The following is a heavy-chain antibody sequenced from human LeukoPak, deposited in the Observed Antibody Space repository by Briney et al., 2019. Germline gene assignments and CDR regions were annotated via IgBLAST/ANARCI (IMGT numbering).Heavy chain of an antibody. D-gene: IGHD4-17*01. CDR2: IYDSGST. J-gene: IGHJ4*02. CDR1: GGSISSITYS. CDR3: TRTSASTAIDY. V-gene: IGHV4-61*05. Sequence: PSETLSLTCTVSGGSISSITYSWGWIRQPPGRRLEWIGYIYDSGSTNYNPSLKSRVTMSLDTSKNQFSLKLSSVTAADTAVYYCTRTSASTAIDYWGPGTLVTVSS.